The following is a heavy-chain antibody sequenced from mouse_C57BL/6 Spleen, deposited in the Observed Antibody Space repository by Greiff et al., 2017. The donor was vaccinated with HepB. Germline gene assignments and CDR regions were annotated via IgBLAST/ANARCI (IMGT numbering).Heavy chain of an antibody. Sequence: EVKLMESGPGLVKPSQSLSLTCSVTGYSITSGYYWNWIRQFPGNKLEWMGYISYDGSNNYNPSLKNRISITRDTSKNQFFLKLNSVTTEDTATYYCARGDTKPFAYWGQGTLVTVSA. CDR1: GYSITSGYY. V-gene: IGHV3-6*01. CDR2: ISYDGSN. D-gene: IGHD1-1*01. CDR3: ARGDTKPFAY. J-gene: IGHJ3*01.